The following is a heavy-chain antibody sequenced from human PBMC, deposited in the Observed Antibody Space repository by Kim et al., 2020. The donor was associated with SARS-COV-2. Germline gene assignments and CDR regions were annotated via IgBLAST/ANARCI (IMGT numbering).Heavy chain of an antibody. CDR1: GYSFTSYW. J-gene: IGHJ5*02. V-gene: IGHV5-51*01. Sequence: GESLKISCKGSGYSFTSYWIGWVRQMPGKGLEWMGIIYPGDSDTRYSPSFQGQVTISADKSISTAYLQWSSLKASDTAMYYCARIQEYSSSWYTGWFDPWGQGTLVTVSS. CDR2: IYPGDSDT. D-gene: IGHD6-13*01. CDR3: ARIQEYSSSWYTGWFDP.